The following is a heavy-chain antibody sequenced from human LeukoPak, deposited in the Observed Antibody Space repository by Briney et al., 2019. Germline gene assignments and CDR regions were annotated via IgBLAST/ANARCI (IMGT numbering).Heavy chain of an antibody. CDR2: IRSSTSYI. D-gene: IGHD4-23*01. V-gene: IGHV3-21*01. CDR1: GFIFNKYW. J-gene: IGHJ4*02. Sequence: PGGSLRLSCTASGFIFNKYWMNWVRQAPGKGLEWVSSIRSSTSYIYYADSVKGRFTISRDNAKNSLYLQMNSLRAEDTAVYYCARDNYGGNEFDYWGQGTLVTVSS. CDR3: ARDNYGGNEFDY.